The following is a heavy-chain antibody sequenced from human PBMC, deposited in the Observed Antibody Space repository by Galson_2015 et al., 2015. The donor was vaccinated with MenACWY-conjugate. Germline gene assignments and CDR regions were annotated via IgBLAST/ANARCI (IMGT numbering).Heavy chain of an antibody. CDR3: ARAKEQWLSKTFDL. Sequence: SLRLSCATSGFTFSNSWMGWVRLAPGKGLEWVANIKQDGSGEYYVDSVKGRFIISRDNAKNSLFLQMDSLRAEDTALYYCARAKEQWLSKTFDLWGQATMVTVSS. V-gene: IGHV3-7*01. CDR2: IKQDGSGE. D-gene: IGHD6-19*01. J-gene: IGHJ3*01. CDR1: GFTFSNSW.